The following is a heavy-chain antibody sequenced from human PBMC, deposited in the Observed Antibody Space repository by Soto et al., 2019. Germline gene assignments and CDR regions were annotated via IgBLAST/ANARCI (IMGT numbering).Heavy chain of an antibody. CDR3: ASGGRDCYDCSGYYGDYLDS. CDR2: IYYSGST. V-gene: IGHV4-39*01. CDR1: GGSISSSSYY. D-gene: IGHD3-22*01. J-gene: IGHJ3*02. Sequence: SETLSLTCTFSGGSISSSSYYWGWIRQPPGKGLEWIGSIYYSGSTYYNPSLKSRVTISVDTSKNQFSLKLSSVTAAATAVYYCASGGRDCYDCSGYYGDYLDSWRQGTMGTVSS.